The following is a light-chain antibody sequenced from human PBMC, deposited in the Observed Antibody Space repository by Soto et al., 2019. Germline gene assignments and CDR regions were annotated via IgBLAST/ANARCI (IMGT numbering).Light chain of an antibody. CDR1: QSINTY. Sequence: DIQMTQSPSSRSASVGDRVTITCQTSQSINTYLNWYQQKPGKAPKLLIYGASSLQSGVPLRFSGSGSGTDLTLTISSLEPEDFATYYCQESYSPLWGTCGQGTKVDIK. V-gene: IGKV1-39*01. CDR2: GAS. J-gene: IGKJ1*01. CDR3: QESYSPLWGT.